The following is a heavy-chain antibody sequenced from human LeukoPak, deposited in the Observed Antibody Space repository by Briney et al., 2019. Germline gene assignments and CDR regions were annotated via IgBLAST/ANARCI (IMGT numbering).Heavy chain of an antibody. Sequence: SETLSLTCAVYGGSFSGYYWSWIRQPPGKGLEWIAYIYYSGNTDYNPSLKSRVTISLDTSKNQFSLKLSSVTAADTAVYYCARHDPIVGTPDAFDIWGQGTMVTVSS. D-gene: IGHD1-26*01. CDR3: ARHDPIVGTPDAFDI. CDR1: GGSFSGYY. CDR2: IYYSGNT. V-gene: IGHV4-59*08. J-gene: IGHJ3*02.